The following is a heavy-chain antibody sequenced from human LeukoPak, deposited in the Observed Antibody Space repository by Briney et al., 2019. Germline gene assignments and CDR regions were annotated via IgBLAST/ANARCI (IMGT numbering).Heavy chain of an antibody. D-gene: IGHD3-9*01. CDR1: RFTFSSYG. CDR2: IRYDGSNK. Sequence: GGSLRLSCAASRFTFSSYGMHWVRQAPGKGLEWVAFIRYDGSNKYYADSVKGRFTISRDNSKNTLSLQMTSLRVEDTAVYYCARSYFSVTGYYFDFWGQGTLVTVSS. CDR3: ARSYFSVTGYYFDF. J-gene: IGHJ4*02. V-gene: IGHV3-30*02.